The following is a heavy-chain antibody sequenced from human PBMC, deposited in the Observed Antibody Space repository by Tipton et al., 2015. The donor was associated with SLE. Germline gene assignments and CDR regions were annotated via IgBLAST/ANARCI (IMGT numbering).Heavy chain of an antibody. Sequence: TLSLTCTVSGGSISSYYWCWIRQPPGQGLEWIGYIYYSGSTNYNPSLKSRVTISVDTSKNQFSLKLSSVTAADTAVYYCARREIAAAVYFAYWGQGTLVTVSS. CDR3: ARREIAAAVYFAY. D-gene: IGHD6-13*01. CDR1: GGSISSYY. V-gene: IGHV4-59*08. J-gene: IGHJ4*02. CDR2: IYYSGST.